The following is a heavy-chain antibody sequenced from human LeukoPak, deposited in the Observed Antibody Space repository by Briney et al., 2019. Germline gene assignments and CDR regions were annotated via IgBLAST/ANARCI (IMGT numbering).Heavy chain of an antibody. CDR3: ARVPDYAPYFDY. Sequence: ASVKVSCKASGYTFTSYDINWVRQATGQGLEWMGWMNPNSGNTGYAQKFQGRVTMTRNTSISTAYMELSSLRSEDTAVYYCARVPDYAPYFDYWGQGTLVTVSS. CDR2: MNPNSGNT. CDR1: GYTFTSYD. D-gene: IGHD4-17*01. V-gene: IGHV1-8*01. J-gene: IGHJ4*02.